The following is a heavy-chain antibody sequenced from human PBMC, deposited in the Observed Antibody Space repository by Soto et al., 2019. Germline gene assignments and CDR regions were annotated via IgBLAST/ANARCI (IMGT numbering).Heavy chain of an antibody. CDR1: GGSISSYY. D-gene: IGHD1-20*01. CDR2: IYYSGST. Sequence: PSETLSLTCTVSGGSISSYYWSWIRQPPGKGLEWIGYIYYSGSTNYNPSLKSRVTISVDTSKNQFSLKLSSVTAADTAVYYCASHRYRLKFDYWGQGTPVTVSS. CDR3: ASHRYRLKFDY. V-gene: IGHV4-59*08. J-gene: IGHJ4*02.